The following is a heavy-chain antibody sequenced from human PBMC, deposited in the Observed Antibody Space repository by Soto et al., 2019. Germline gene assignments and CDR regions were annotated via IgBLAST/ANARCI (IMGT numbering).Heavy chain of an antibody. CDR3: TXRGGGGSGVFMMDWLDP. CDR1: AGSLYSSNW. D-gene: IGHD3-3*01. V-gene: IGHV4-4*02. CDR2: IHHSGST. J-gene: IGHJ5*02. Sequence: PSETLSLTCDVSAGSLYSSNWWTWVRQTPGKGLEWIGEIHHSGSTNYRPSLKSRVTVSADKSKYQFFLNLASVTAADTAMYYCTXRGGGGSGVFMMDWLDPWGEGTQVTVSA.